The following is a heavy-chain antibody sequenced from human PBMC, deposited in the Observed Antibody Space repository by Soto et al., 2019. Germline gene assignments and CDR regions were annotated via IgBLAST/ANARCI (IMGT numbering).Heavy chain of an antibody. Sequence: QVQLVESGGGVVQPGRSLRLSCAASGFTFSSYAMNWVRQAPGKGLEWVAVISYDGSNKYYADSVKGRFTISRDNSKNTLYLQMNSLRAEDTAVYYCARASFGVVIIVDYWGQGTLVTVSS. CDR1: GFTFSSYA. V-gene: IGHV3-30-3*01. CDR2: ISYDGSNK. J-gene: IGHJ4*02. CDR3: ARASFGVVIIVDY. D-gene: IGHD3-3*01.